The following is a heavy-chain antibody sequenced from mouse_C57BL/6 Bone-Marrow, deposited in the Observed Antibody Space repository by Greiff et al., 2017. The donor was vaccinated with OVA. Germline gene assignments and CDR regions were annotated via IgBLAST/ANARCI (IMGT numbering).Heavy chain of an antibody. Sequence: QVQLKQPGAELVKPGASVKLSCKASGYTFTSYWMQWVKQRPGQGLEWIGEIDPSDSYTNYTQKFKGKATLTVDTSSSTAYMQLSSLTSEDSAVYYCAAIYYYGSSYVTGGQGTTLTVSS. CDR1: GYTFTSYW. CDR3: AAIYYYGSSYVT. CDR2: IDPSDSYT. J-gene: IGHJ2*01. D-gene: IGHD1-1*01. V-gene: IGHV1-50*01.